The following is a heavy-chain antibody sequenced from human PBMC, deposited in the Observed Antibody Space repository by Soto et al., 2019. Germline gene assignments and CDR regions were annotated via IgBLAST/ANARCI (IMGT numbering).Heavy chain of an antibody. Sequence: SETLSLTCPVSGGSISSGGYYWSWIRQNPGKGLEWIGYIYYSGSTYYNPSLKSRVTISVDTSKNQFSLNLSSVTAADTAVYYCARVGILRCLDHWGQGTLVTVSS. V-gene: IGHV4-31*03. CDR2: IYYSGST. CDR1: GGSISSGGYY. CDR3: ARVGILRCLDH. J-gene: IGHJ4*02. D-gene: IGHD3-3*01.